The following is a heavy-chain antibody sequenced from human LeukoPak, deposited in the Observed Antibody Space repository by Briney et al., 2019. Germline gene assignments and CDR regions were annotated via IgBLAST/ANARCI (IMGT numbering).Heavy chain of an antibody. J-gene: IGHJ4*01. CDR1: GFTFSSYW. CDR3: ARDGTAPGLYFDL. Sequence: GGSLRLSCAVSGFTFSSYWMNWVRQAPGKGLEWVTSIRQDGGEKSYVDSVKGRFTISRDNTKNSLYLQINSLRAEDTAMYYCARDGTAPGLYFDLWGQGTLVTVSS. D-gene: IGHD6-13*01. V-gene: IGHV3-7*01. CDR2: IRQDGGEK.